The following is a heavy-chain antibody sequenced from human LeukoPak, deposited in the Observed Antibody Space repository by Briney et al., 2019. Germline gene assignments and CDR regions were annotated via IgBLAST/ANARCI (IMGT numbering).Heavy chain of an antibody. J-gene: IGHJ4*02. V-gene: IGHV1-69*13. CDR2: IIPIFGTA. CDR1: GGTFSSYA. Sequence: VASVKVSCKASGGTFSSYAISWVRQAPGQGLEWMGGIIPIFGTANYAQKFQGRVTITADESTSTAYMELSSLRSEGTAVYYCARAALLMGNQLLNDWGQGTLVTVSS. D-gene: IGHD2-2*01. CDR3: ARAALLMGNQLLND.